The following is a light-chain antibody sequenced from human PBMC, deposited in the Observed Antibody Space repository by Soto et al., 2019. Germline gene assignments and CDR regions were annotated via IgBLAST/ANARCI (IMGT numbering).Light chain of an antibody. CDR1: QGIDTW. CDR2: ATS. J-gene: IGKJ3*01. V-gene: IGKV1D-12*01. Sequence: DIQMTQSPSSVSASVGDRVTITCRASQGIDTWLAWFQQKPGEAPRLLVYATSSLQSGVPSRFSGSRSGTDFTLTISSLQPEDFATYYCQQANSFPFTFGPGTKVDIK. CDR3: QQANSFPFT.